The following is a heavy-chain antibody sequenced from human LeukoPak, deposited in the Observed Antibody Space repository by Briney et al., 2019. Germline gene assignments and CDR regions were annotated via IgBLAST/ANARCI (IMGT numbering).Heavy chain of an antibody. CDR1: GGSISSYY. Sequence: SETLSLTCTVSGGSISSYYWSWIRQPPGKGLEWIGYIYYSGSTNYNPSLKSRVTISVDTSKNQFSLKLSSVTAADTAVYYCARSGVAAAGIVSYYYMDVWGKGTTVTVSS. CDR3: ARSGVAAAGIVSYYYMDV. V-gene: IGHV4-59*01. J-gene: IGHJ6*03. D-gene: IGHD6-13*01. CDR2: IYYSGST.